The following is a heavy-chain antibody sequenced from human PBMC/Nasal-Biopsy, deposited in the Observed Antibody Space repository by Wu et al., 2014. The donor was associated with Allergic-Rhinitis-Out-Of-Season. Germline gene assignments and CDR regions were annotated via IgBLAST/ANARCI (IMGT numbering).Heavy chain of an antibody. J-gene: IGHJ1*01. CDR1: GFTFSSYG. D-gene: IGHD3-16*01. V-gene: IGHV3-30*18. CDR3: AKDLLGPRGRTDFQH. Sequence: LRLSCAASGFTFSSYGMHWVRQAPGKGLEWVAVISYDGSNKYYADSVKGRFTISRDNSKNTLYLQMNSLRAEDTAVYYCAKDLLGPRGRTDFQHWGPGHPGHRLL. CDR2: ISYDGSNK.